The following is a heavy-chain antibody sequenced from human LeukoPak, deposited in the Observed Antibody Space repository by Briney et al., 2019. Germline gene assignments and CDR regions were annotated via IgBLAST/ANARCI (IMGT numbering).Heavy chain of an antibody. CDR2: ISSSSSYI. V-gene: IGHV3-21*01. Sequence: GGSLRLSCAASGFTFSSYSMNWVRQAPGKGLEWVSSISSSSSYIYYADSVKGRFTISRDNAKNSLYLQMNSLRAEDTAVYYCARDRASSSSVWFDPWGQGTLVTVSS. CDR1: GFTFSSYS. D-gene: IGHD6-6*01. CDR3: ARDRASSSSVWFDP. J-gene: IGHJ5*02.